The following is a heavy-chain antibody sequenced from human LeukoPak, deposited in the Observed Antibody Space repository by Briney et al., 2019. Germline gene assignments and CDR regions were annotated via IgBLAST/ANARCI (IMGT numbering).Heavy chain of an antibody. D-gene: IGHD3-10*01. CDR2: ISGSGGST. J-gene: IGHJ4*02. CDR1: GFTFSSYA. V-gene: IGHV3-23*01. CDR3: ARDLYYYGSGSLPDY. Sequence: PGGSLRLSCAASGFTFSSYAMSWVRQAPGKGLEWVSAISGSGGSTYYADSVKGRFTISRDNSKNTMYLQMNSLRAEDTAVYYCARDLYYYGSGSLPDYWGQGTLVTVSS.